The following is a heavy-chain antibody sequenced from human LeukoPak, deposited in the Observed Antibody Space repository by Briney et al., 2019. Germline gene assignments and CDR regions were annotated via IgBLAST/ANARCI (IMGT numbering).Heavy chain of an antibody. Sequence: GGSLRLSCAASGFTFSSYSMNWVRQAPGKGLEWVPYIRSSSSPIYYADSVKGRFTISRDTAKNSLYLQMNSLRDEDTAVYYCARDHGGAGINFDYWGQGTLVTVSS. CDR3: ARDHGGAGINFDY. V-gene: IGHV3-48*02. CDR2: IRSSSSPI. D-gene: IGHD3-10*01. J-gene: IGHJ4*02. CDR1: GFTFSSYS.